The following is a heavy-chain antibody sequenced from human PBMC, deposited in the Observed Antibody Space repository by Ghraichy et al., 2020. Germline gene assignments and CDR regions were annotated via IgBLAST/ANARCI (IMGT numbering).Heavy chain of an antibody. CDR1: GGSVSSGDYY. J-gene: IGHJ5*02. CDR3: ARAPYVSGSFGWFDP. V-gene: IGHV4-31*03. D-gene: IGHD3-10*01. CDR2: IHHSGRT. Sequence: LSLTCTVSGGSVSSGDYYWNWFRQHPDKGLEWIGYIHHSGRTNYNPSLRSRVTTSVDTSKNQFSLKVNSVTAADTAVYYCARAPYVSGSFGWFDPWGQGTLVTVSS.